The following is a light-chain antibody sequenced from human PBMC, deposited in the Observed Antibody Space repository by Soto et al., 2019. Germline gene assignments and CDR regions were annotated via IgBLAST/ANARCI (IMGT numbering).Light chain of an antibody. CDR1: HSISTY. CDR2: TAS. Sequence: DIQMTQSPSSLSASVGDRVTITCRASHSISTYLNWYQQKPGKAPKLLIYTASSLHSGVPSRFSGSGSGTHFTLTITSLQPEDVATYYCQHSYSTPPSFGQGTKVEIK. V-gene: IGKV1-39*01. CDR3: QHSYSTPPS. J-gene: IGKJ1*01.